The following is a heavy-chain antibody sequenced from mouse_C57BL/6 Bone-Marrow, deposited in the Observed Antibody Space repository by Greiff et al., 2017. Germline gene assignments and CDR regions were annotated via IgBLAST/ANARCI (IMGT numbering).Heavy chain of an antibody. CDR3: ARRLLRGSAMDY. J-gene: IGHJ4*01. V-gene: IGHV5-6*01. Sequence: EVQRVESGGDLVKPGGSLKLSCAASGFTFSSYGMSWVRQTPDKRLEWVATISSGGSYTYYPDSVKGRFTISRDNAKNTLYLQMSSLKSEDIAMYYCARRLLRGSAMDYWGQGTSVTVSS. CDR2: ISSGGSYT. CDR1: GFTFSSYG. D-gene: IGHD2-3*01.